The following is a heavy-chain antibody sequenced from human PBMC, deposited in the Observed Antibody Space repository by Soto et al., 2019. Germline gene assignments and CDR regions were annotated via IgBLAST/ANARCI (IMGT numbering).Heavy chain of an antibody. J-gene: IGHJ6*02. CDR1: GYTFTGYY. V-gene: IGHV1-2*02. CDR2: INPNSGGT. Sequence: ASVKVSCKASGYTFTGYYMHWVRQAPGQGLEWMGWINPNSGGTNYAQKFQGRVTMTRDTSISTAYMELSRLRSDDTAVYYCARDYSSSWPTGYYYYGMDVWGQGTTVTVSS. CDR3: ARDYSSSWPTGYYYYGMDV. D-gene: IGHD6-13*01.